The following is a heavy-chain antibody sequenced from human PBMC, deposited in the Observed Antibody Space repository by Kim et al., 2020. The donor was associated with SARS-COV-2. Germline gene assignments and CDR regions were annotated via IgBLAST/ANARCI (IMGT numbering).Heavy chain of an antibody. CDR3: ARTHENYDSWYDP. D-gene: IGHD3-9*01. CDR1: GGSMNSDDTC. J-gene: IGHJ5*02. V-gene: IGHV4-30-4*01. CDR2: TSYSGVT. Sequence: SETLSLTCNVSGGSMNSDDTCWSWIRQSPGKGLEWIGYTSYSGVTLYNPSLKSRLTISVDKSNNQFSLTLSSVTAADTAVYYCARTHENYDSWYDPWGPGTLVTVSS.